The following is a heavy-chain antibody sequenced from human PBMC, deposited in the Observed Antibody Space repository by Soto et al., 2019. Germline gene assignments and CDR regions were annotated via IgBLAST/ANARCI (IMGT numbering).Heavy chain of an antibody. J-gene: IGHJ4*02. V-gene: IGHV3-9*01. CDR3: AKASNDYGDYLGSQFDY. D-gene: IGHD4-17*01. CDR1: GFTFDDYA. CDR2: ISWNSGSI. Sequence: GGSLRLSCAASGFTFDDYAMHWVRQAPGKGLEWVSGISWNSGSIGYADSVKGRFTISRDNAKNSLYLQMNSLRAEDTALYYCAKASNDYGDYLGSQFDYWGQGTLVTVSS.